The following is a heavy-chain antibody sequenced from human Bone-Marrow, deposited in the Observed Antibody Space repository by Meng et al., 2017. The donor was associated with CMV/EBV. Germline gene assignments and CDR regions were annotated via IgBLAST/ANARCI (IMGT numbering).Heavy chain of an antibody. V-gene: IGHV3-23*01. CDR2: ISGSGGST. CDR1: GFTFSSYA. D-gene: IGHD3-3*01. Sequence: GGSLRLSCAASGFTFSSYAMSWVRQAPGKGLEWVSAISGSGGSTYYADSVKGRFTISRDNSKNTLYRQMNSLRAEDTAVYYCAKAMRKGFLEWLWGQGTLVTVSS. J-gene: IGHJ4*02. CDR3: AKAMRKGFLEWL.